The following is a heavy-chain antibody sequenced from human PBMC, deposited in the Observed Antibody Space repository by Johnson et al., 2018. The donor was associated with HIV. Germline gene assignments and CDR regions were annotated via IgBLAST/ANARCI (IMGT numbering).Heavy chain of an antibody. CDR3: ARDVASVYGSGDHAFDI. J-gene: IGHJ3*02. CDR2: ISSSGGST. CDR1: GFIFSSYA. D-gene: IGHD3-10*01. Sequence: VQLVVSGGGLVQPGGSLRLSCAASGFIFSSYAMPWVRQAPGKGLQYVSAISSSGGSTCYANSVKGRFTISSANSRNTLYLQMGRLRVEDMAVYYCARDVASVYGSGDHAFDIWGQGTMVTVSS. V-gene: IGHV3-64*01.